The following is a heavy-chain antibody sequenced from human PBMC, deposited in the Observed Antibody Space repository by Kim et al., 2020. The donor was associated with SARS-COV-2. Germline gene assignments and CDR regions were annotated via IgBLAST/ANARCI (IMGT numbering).Heavy chain of an antibody. V-gene: IGHV4-39*01. CDR2: IYYSGST. CDR1: GGSISSSSYY. J-gene: IGHJ4*02. Sequence: SETLSLTCTVSGGSISSSSYYWGWIRQPPGKGLEWIGSIYYSGSTYYNPSLKSRVTIPVDTSKKQFSLKLSSVTAADTAVYYCARTHHFDWLPYYFDYWGQGTLVTVSS. CDR3: ARTHHFDWLPYYFDY. D-gene: IGHD3-9*01.